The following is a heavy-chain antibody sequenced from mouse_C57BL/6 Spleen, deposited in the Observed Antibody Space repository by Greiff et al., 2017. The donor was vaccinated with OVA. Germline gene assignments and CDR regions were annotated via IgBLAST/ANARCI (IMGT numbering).Heavy chain of an antibody. Sequence: QVHVKQSGPELVKPGASVKLSCKASGYTFTSYDINWVKQRPGQGLEWIGWIYPRDGSTKYNEKFKGKATLTVDTSSSTAYMELHSLTSEDSAVYFCARKNWDLFDYWGQGTTLTVSS. J-gene: IGHJ2*01. V-gene: IGHV1-85*01. CDR2: IYPRDGST. CDR1: GYTFTSYD. D-gene: IGHD4-1*01. CDR3: ARKNWDLFDY.